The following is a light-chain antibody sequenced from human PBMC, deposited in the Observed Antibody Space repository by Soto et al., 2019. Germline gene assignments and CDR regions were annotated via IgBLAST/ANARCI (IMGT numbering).Light chain of an antibody. CDR1: SSDVGGYNY. CDR2: EVS. J-gene: IGLJ2*01. CDR3: SSYNTSSTPCPV. V-gene: IGLV2-14*01. Sequence: QSALTQPASVSGSPGQSITISCTGTSSDVGGYNYVSWYQQHPGKAPKLLIYEVSNLPSGVSNRFSGSKSGNTASLTISGRQEEDEEDYYYSSYNTSSTPCPVFGGGTKVTVL.